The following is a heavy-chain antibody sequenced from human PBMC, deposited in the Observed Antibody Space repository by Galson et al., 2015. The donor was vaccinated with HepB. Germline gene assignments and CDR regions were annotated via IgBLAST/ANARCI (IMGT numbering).Heavy chain of an antibody. CDR1: GFTFSNYV. V-gene: IGHV3-23*01. J-gene: IGHJ6*02. Sequence: SLRLSCAASGFTFSNYVMTWVRQAPGQGLEWVSGISGSGSSTYIADSVKGRFTISRDNSENTLYLQMNSLRVEDTAVYYCAKVSRADYYYGMGVWGQGTTVTVSS. CDR2: ISGSGSST. D-gene: IGHD2/OR15-2a*01. CDR3: AKVSRADYYYGMGV.